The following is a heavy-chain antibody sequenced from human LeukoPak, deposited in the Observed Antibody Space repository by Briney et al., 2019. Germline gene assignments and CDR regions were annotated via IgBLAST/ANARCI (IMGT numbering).Heavy chain of an antibody. CDR2: IKQDGSEK. V-gene: IGHV3-7*01. CDR1: GFTFSSYW. Sequence: GGSLRLSCATSGFTFSSYWMNWVRQAPGKGLEWVANIKQDGSEKHYVDSVKGRSTISRDNAKNSLYLQMNSLRAEDTAVYYCARDAFSYYYYYMDVWGKGTTVTVSS. CDR3: ARDAFSYYYYYMDV. J-gene: IGHJ6*03.